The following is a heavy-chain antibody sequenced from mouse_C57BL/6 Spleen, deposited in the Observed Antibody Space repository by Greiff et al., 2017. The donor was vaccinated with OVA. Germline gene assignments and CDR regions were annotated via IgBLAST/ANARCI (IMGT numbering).Heavy chain of an antibody. CDR2: IDPSDSYT. D-gene: IGHD2-1*01. J-gene: IGHJ4*01. CDR1: GYTFTSYW. CDR3: ARSRIYYGNPYYAMDY. Sequence: QVQLQQPGAELVMPGASVKLSCKASGYTFTSYWMHWVKQRPGQGLEWIGEIDPSDSYTNYNQKFKGKSTLTVDKSSSTAYMQLSSLTSEDTAVYYCARSRIYYGNPYYAMDYWGQGTSVTVSS. V-gene: IGHV1-69*01.